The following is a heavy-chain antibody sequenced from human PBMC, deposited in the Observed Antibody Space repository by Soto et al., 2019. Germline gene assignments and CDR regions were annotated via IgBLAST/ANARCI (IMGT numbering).Heavy chain of an antibody. CDR2: IYPGDSDT. Sequence: GESLKISCKVSWYTFTNYWIGWVRQMPGKGLEWMGIIYPGDSDTKYNPSFQGQVTISADKSITTTYLRWTSLKASDTAIYYCATSIFSYGMEVWGQGTTVTVSS. CDR1: WYTFTNYW. J-gene: IGHJ6*01. CDR3: ATSIFSYGMEV. V-gene: IGHV5-51*01.